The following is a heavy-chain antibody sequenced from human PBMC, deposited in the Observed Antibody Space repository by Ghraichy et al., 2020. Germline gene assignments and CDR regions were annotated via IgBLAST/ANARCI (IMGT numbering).Heavy chain of an antibody. V-gene: IGHV3-73*01. J-gene: IGHJ6*03. CDR2: IRTKDSSYAK. D-gene: IGHD2-2*01. Sequence: LSLTCGASGFTFSGAGLYWVRQASGKGLEWVGLIRTKDSSYAKTYAASVKGRFVISRDDSKNTAYLHMNSLKTEDTAVYYCTTSCNSATCRVFMDAWGKGTTVTVSS. CDR1: GFTFSGAG. CDR3: TTSCNSATCRVFMDA.